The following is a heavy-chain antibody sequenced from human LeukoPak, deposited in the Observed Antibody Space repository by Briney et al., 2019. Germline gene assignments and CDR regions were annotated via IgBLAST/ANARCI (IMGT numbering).Heavy chain of an antibody. V-gene: IGHV4-39*01. CDR1: GGSISSSSYY. CDR2: LYYSGST. J-gene: IGHJ6*03. Sequence: PSETLSLTCTVSGGSISSSSYYWGWIRQPPGKGLEWIGSLYYSGSTNYNPSLKSRVTISVDTSKNQFSLKLSSVTAADTAVYYCARQKGRVTPPYYYYYYMDVWGKGTTVTISS. CDR3: ARQKGRVTPPYYYYYYMDV.